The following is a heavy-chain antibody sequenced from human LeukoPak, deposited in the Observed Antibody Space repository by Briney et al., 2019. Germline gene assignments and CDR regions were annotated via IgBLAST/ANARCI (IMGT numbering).Heavy chain of an antibody. D-gene: IGHD3-3*01. J-gene: IGHJ4*02. CDR2: IYHSGST. CDR3: ARGSYYDFRSGYYAPYYFDY. Sequence: SETLSLTCAVSGGSISSGGYSWSWIRQPPGKGLEWIGYIYHSGSTYYNPSLKSRVTISVDRSKNQFSLKLSSVTAADTAVYYCARGSYYDFRSGYYAPYYFDYWGQGTLVTVSS. CDR1: GGSISSGGYS. V-gene: IGHV4-30-2*01.